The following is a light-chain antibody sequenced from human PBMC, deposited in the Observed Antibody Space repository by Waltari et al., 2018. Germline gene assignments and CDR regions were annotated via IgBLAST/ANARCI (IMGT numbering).Light chain of an antibody. J-gene: IGKJ1*01. CDR1: HGISSY. CDR3: QQYYSNPAT. V-gene: IGKV1-8*01. Sequence: AIRITQSPSSLSASTGDRVTITCRASHGISSYLAWYQQKPGKAPTVQIYAASTLQSGVPSRFSGSGSVTDFTLTISCLQSEDFALYYCQQYYSNPATFGQGTKVEIK. CDR2: AAS.